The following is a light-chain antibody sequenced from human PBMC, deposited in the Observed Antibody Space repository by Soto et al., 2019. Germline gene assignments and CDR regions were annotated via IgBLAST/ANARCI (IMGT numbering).Light chain of an antibody. CDR2: WAS. V-gene: IGKV4-1*01. J-gene: IGKJ2*01. CDR1: QSVLYSSKNNNY. Sequence: DIVMTQSPDSLAVSLGERATINCKSSQSVLYSSKNNNYLAWYQQKPGQAPKLLIYWASTRESGVPDRFSGSGSGTDFTLTISSLQAEDVAVYYCQQYYNTPSYTFGQGTKLEIK. CDR3: QQYYNTPSYT.